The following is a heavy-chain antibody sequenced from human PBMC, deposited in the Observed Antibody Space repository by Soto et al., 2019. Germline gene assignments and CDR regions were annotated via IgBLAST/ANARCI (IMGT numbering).Heavy chain of an antibody. CDR2: MNPNSGNT. V-gene: IGHV1-8*01. CDR3: ARAQLTFGGLILRVYDY. Sequence: QVQLVQSGAEVKKPGASVKVSCKASGYTFTSYDINWVRQATGQGLEWMGWMNPNSGNTDYAQKCQGRVTVTRNTSISTAYMELRSLRSEDTAVYYCARAQLTFGGLILRVYDYWGQGTLVTVSS. D-gene: IGHD3-16*02. J-gene: IGHJ4*02. CDR1: GYTFTSYD.